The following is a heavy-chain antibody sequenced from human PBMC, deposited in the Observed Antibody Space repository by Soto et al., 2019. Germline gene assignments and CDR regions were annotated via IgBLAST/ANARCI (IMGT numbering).Heavy chain of an antibody. CDR1: GFTFSSYG. V-gene: IGHV3-33*01. J-gene: IGHJ4*02. Sequence: QVQLVESGGGVVQPGRSLRLSCAASGFTFSSYGMHWVRQAPGKGLEWMAVIWYDGSNKYYADSVKGRFTISRDNSKNTLYLQMNSLRAEDTAVYYCARHYYGSGSYSADYWGQGTLVTVSS. D-gene: IGHD3-10*01. CDR3: ARHYYGSGSYSADY. CDR2: IWYDGSNK.